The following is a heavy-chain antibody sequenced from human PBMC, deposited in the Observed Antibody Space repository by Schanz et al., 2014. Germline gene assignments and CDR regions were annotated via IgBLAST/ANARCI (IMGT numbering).Heavy chain of an antibody. D-gene: IGHD3-3*01. CDR3: ARSAGRDFWSGYYTRFDY. CDR1: GFTFSTYA. V-gene: IGHV3-11*03. J-gene: IGHJ4*02. CDR2: ISGTTTYT. Sequence: VQLLESGGGLVQPGGSLRLSCAASGFTFSTYAMSWVRQAPGKGLEWVSYISGTTTYTNYADSVKGRFTISRDNAKNSLYLQMNSLRAEDTAVYYCARSAGRDFWSGYYTRFDYWGQGTLVTVSS.